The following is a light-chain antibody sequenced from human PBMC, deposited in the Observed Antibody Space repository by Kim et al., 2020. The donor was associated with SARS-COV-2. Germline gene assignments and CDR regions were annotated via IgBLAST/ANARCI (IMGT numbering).Light chain of an antibody. CDR1: TTISSW. V-gene: IGKV1-5*01. CDR3: QQYDGYAWT. J-gene: IGKJ1*01. CDR2: DAS. Sequence: ASVGGRVTLTCRARTTISSWLAWYQQKPGKAPKLLIYDASSLESGVPSRFSGSGSGTEFTLTISSLQPDDFATFYCQQYDGYAWTFGQGTKVDIK.